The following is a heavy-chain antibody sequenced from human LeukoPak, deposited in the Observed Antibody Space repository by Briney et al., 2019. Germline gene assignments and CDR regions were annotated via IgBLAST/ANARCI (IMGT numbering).Heavy chain of an antibody. D-gene: IGHD5-24*01. J-gene: IGHJ4*02. V-gene: IGHV3-30*18. CDR1: GFTFSSYG. Sequence: GGSLRLSCAPSGFTFSSYGMHWVRQAPGKGLEGVAVISHDGSNKYYADSVKGRFTISRDNSKNTLYLQMSSLRAEDTALYYCVKDRGQSIETAGHFGCWGQGTLVTLST. CDR3: VKDRGQSIETAGHFGC. CDR2: ISHDGSNK.